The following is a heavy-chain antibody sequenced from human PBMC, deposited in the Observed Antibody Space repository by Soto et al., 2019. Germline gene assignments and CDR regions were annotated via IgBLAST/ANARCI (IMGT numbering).Heavy chain of an antibody. CDR2: IIPIFGTA. CDR3: AISDIVATIGEDNWFDP. CDR1: GGTFSSYA. Sequence: QVQLVQSGAEVKKPGSSVKVSCKASGGTFSSYAISWVRQAPGQGLEWMGGIIPIFGTANYPQKFQGRVTITADESTSTAYMELSSLRSEDTAVYYCAISDIVATIGEDNWFDPWGQGTLVTVSS. V-gene: IGHV1-69*01. J-gene: IGHJ5*02. D-gene: IGHD5-12*01.